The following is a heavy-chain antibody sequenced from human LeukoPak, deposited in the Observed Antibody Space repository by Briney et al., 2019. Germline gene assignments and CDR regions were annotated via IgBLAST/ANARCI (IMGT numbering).Heavy chain of an antibody. CDR3: ARRGGYNHLDY. Sequence: GESLKISCQASGYIFTNYWIGWVRQMPGKGLEYMGIIFPGDSDTRYSPSFQGQVTISADKSISTAYLQWSSLKASDTAMYYCARRGGYNHLDYWGQGTLVTVSS. CDR1: GYIFTNYW. D-gene: IGHD1-14*01. V-gene: IGHV5-51*01. CDR2: IFPGDSDT. J-gene: IGHJ4*02.